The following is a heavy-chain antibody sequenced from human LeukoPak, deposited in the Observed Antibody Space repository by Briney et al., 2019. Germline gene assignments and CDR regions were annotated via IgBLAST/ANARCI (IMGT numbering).Heavy chain of an antibody. D-gene: IGHD4-17*01. CDR2: ISGSGGYT. CDR1: GFTFSSYA. CDR3: AKCGKNDYGDYVYYFDY. V-gene: IGHV3-23*01. J-gene: IGHJ4*02. Sequence: GGSLRLSCAASGFTFSSYAMSWVRQAPGKGLEWVSGISGSGGYTYYADSVKGRFTISRDNSKSTLYLQMNSLRAEDTAVYYCAKCGKNDYGDYVYYFDYWGQGTLVTVSS.